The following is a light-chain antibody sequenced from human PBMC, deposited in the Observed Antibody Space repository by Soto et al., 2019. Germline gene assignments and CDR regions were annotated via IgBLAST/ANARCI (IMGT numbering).Light chain of an antibody. CDR2: DVS. V-gene: IGLV2-11*01. J-gene: IGLJ1*01. CDR1: SSDVGGYNY. Sequence: QSVLTQPRSVSGSPGQSVTVSCTGTSSDVGGYNYVSWYQQHPGKAPKLMIYDVSKRPSEVPDRFSGSKSGNTASLTISGLQAEDEADYYCCSYAGSYTLYVFGTGTKV. CDR3: CSYAGSYTLYV.